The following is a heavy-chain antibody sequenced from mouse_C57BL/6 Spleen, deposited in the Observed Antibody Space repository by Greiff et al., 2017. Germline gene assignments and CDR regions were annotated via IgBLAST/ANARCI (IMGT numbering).Heavy chain of an antibody. CDR2: IGPETGGT. V-gene: IGHV1-15*01. CDR1: GYTFTDYE. D-gene: IGHD1-1*01. J-gene: IGHJ1*03. Sequence: QVQLKQSGAELVRPGASVTLSCKASGYTFTDYEMHWVKQTPVHGLEWIGAIGPETGGTAYNQKFKGKAILTADKSSSTAYMELRSLTSEDSAVYYCTSITTVVEGYFDVWGTGTTVTVSS. CDR3: TSITTVVEGYFDV.